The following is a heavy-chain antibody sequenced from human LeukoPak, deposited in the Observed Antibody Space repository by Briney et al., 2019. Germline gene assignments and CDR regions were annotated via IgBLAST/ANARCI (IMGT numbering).Heavy chain of an antibody. Sequence: ASVKVSCKASGYTFTSYAMHWVRQAPGQRLEWMGWINAGNGNTKYSQKFQGRVTITRDTSASTAYMELSRLRAEDTAVYYCAREGLVGYFDYWGQGTLVTVSS. J-gene: IGHJ4*02. V-gene: IGHV1-3*01. CDR2: INAGNGNT. D-gene: IGHD3/OR15-3a*01. CDR3: AREGLVGYFDY. CDR1: GYTFTSYA.